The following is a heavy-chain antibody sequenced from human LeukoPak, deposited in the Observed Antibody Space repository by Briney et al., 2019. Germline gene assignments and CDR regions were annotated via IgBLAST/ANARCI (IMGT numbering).Heavy chain of an antibody. D-gene: IGHD6-25*01. V-gene: IGHV1-69*13. CDR2: IIPIFGTA. CDR3: ARAESGREIAAFDI. Sequence: SVKVSCKASGGTFSSYAISWVRQAPGQGLEWMGGIIPIFGTANYAQKFQGRVTITADESTRTAYMELSSLRSEDTAVYYCARAESGREIAAFDIWGQGTMVTVSS. CDR1: GGTFSSYA. J-gene: IGHJ3*02.